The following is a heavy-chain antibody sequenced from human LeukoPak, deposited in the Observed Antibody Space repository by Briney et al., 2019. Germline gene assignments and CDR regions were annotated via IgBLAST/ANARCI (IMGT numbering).Heavy chain of an antibody. V-gene: IGHV3-21*01. CDR2: ISSSSSYI. CDR3: ARDLYSYGYAPGDY. CDR1: GFTFSSYS. D-gene: IGHD5-18*01. Sequence: GGSLGLSCAASGFTFSSYSMNWVRQAPGKGLEWVSSISSSSSYIYYADSVKGRFTISRDNAKNSLYLQMNSLRAEDTAVYYCARDLYSYGYAPGDYWGQGTLVTVSS. J-gene: IGHJ4*02.